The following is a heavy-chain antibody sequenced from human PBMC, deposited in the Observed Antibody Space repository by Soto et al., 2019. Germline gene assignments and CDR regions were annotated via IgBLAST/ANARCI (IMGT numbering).Heavy chain of an antibody. Sequence: QVQLQESGPGLVKPSGTLSLTCAVSGGSISSNNWWSWVRQAPGPGLEWIGDILHSGSTNYNPSLKSRVTVSVDKSKNQFSLKLSSVTAADTTMYYCARLFCNSSSCLTPSWFDPWGQGTLVTVSS. D-gene: IGHD2-2*01. CDR3: ARLFCNSSSCLTPSWFDP. CDR1: GGSISSNNW. CDR2: ILHSGST. J-gene: IGHJ5*02. V-gene: IGHV4-4*02.